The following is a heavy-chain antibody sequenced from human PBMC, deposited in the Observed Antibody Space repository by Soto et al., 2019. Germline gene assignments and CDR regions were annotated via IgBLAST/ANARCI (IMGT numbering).Heavy chain of an antibody. J-gene: IGHJ4*01. Sequence: GGSLRLSCSASGFTFSDYARHWVRQTPGKGLEYVSVIRSGGDRIYYADSVKGRFTISRDNSKNTLFLQMNSLRPDDTAMYYCVKDHPALEYWGHGTLVTVSS. V-gene: IGHV3-64D*06. CDR3: VKDHPALEY. CDR1: GFTFSDYA. CDR2: IRSGGDRI.